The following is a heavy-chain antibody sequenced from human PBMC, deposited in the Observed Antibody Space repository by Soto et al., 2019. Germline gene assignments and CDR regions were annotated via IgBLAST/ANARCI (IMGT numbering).Heavy chain of an antibody. CDR3: AGSAAADYYYGMDV. D-gene: IGHD6-25*01. CDR1: GYSFTGYA. CDR2: INAGNGNT. J-gene: IGHJ6*02. V-gene: IGHV1-3*01. Sequence: XSVKVTCQGSGYSFTGYALPWVRQAPGQRLEWMGWINAGNGNTKYSQKFQGRVTITRDTSASTAYMELSSLRSEDTAVYYCAGSAAADYYYGMDVWGQGTTVTVSS.